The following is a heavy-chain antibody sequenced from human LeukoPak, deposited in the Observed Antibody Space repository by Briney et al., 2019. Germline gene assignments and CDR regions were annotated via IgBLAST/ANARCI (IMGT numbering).Heavy chain of an antibody. CDR3: ARGYCSGGSCYSYYYYNYMDA. Sequence: PSETLSLTCAVYGGSFSGYYWSWIRQPPGKGLEWIGEINHSGSTNYNPSLKSRVTISVDTSKNQFSLKLSSVTAADTAVYYCARGYCSGGSCYSYYYYNYMDAWGKGTTVTVSS. D-gene: IGHD2-15*01. V-gene: IGHV4-34*01. CDR2: INHSGST. CDR1: GGSFSGYY. J-gene: IGHJ6*03.